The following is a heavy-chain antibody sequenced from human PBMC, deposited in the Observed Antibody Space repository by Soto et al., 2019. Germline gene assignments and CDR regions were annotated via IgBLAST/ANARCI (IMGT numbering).Heavy chain of an antibody. CDR2: IIPILGIA. J-gene: IGHJ4*02. Sequence: GASVKVSCKASGGTFSSYTISWVRQAPGQGLEWMGRIIPILGIANYAQKFQGRVTITADNSKNTLYLEMNSLRVDDTAVYYCARDSTRGWSNLDYWGQGTLVTVSS. V-gene: IGHV1-69*02. CDR1: GGTFSSYT. CDR3: ARDSTRGWSNLDY. D-gene: IGHD6-19*01.